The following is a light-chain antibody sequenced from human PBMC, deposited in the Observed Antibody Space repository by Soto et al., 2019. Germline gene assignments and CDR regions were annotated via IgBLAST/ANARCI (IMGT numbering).Light chain of an antibody. V-gene: IGLV7-46*01. CDR2: DAT. Sequence: QAVVTQDPSRTVSPGGKVTLSCGSSTGGVTSGHWPYWFQQKAGQAPRTLIYDATNKHSWTPVRFSGSLLGGKAALTLSGAQPEDEAEYYCSLSFGGTVVFGGGTKLTVL. CDR3: SLSFGGTVV. CDR1: TGGVTSGHW. J-gene: IGLJ2*01.